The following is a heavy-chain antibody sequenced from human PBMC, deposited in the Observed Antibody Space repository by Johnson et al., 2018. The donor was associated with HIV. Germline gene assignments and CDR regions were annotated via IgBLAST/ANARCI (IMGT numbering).Heavy chain of an antibody. CDR1: GFTVSSNY. CDR2: ISSSGSTI. Sequence: QVQLVESGGGLIQPGGSLRLSCAASGFTVSSNYMSWVRQAPGKGLEWVSYISSSGSTIYYADSVKGRFTISRDNAKYTVDLQMNSLRVEDTAVYYCAKVDGGGDTCAGYDPFDLWGQGTLVTVYS. V-gene: IGHV3-11*04. CDR3: AKVDGGGDTCAGYDPFDL. J-gene: IGHJ3*01. D-gene: IGHD2-21*01.